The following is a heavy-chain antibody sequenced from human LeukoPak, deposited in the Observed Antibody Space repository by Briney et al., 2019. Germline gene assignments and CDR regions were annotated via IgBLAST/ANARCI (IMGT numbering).Heavy chain of an antibody. CDR2: IDPHSGGT. CDR1: GYTFTGYY. J-gene: IGHJ4*02. CDR3: ARASSAY. Sequence: GASVKVSCKASGYTFTGYYIHWVRQAPGQGLEWMGWIDPHSGGTNFAQKFKGRVTGTSDTSISTVYMELDRLQSDDTAIYYCARASSAYWGQGTQVTVSP. V-gene: IGHV1-2*02. D-gene: IGHD6-25*01.